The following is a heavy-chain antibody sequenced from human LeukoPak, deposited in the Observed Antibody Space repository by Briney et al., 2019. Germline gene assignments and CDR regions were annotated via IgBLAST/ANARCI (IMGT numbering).Heavy chain of an antibody. D-gene: IGHD6-13*01. CDR2: ISTYSGNT. CDR3: ASSAAAVDFDY. CDR1: GYTFSNYG. V-gene: IGHV1-18*01. J-gene: IGHJ4*02. Sequence: GASVKVSCKASGYTFSNYGITWVRQAPGQGLEWMGWISTYSGNTNYAQKLQGRVTMTTDTSTSTAYMELRSLRSDDTAVYYCASSAAAVDFDYWGQGTLVTVSS.